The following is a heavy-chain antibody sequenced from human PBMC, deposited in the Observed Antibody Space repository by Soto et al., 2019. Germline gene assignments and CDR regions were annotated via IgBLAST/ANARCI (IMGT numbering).Heavy chain of an antibody. J-gene: IGHJ6*02. V-gene: IGHV5-51*01. CDR3: ARQYCTNGVCYMMDV. Sequence: GESLKISCKGSGYSFTSYWIGWVRQMPGKGLEWMGSIYPGDSDTRYSPSFQGQVTISADKSISTAYPQWSSLKASDTAMYYCARQYCTNGVCYMMDVWGQGTTVTVSS. CDR2: IYPGDSDT. D-gene: IGHD2-8*01. CDR1: GYSFTSYW.